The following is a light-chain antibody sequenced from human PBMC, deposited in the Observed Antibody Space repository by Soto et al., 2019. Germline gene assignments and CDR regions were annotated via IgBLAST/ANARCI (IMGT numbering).Light chain of an antibody. V-gene: IGLV2-14*01. CDR3: CSYTSSSTRV. CDR1: SSDVGGYNY. J-gene: IGLJ2*01. Sequence: QTALTQPASVFGSPGQSITISCTGTSSDVGGYNYVSWYQQHPGKAPKLMIYDVSNRPSGVSNRFSGSKSGNTASLTISGLQAEDEADYYCCSYTSSSTRVFGGGTKLTVL. CDR2: DVS.